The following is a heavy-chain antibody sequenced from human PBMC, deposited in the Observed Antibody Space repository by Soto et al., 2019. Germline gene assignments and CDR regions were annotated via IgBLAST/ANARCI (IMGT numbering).Heavy chain of an antibody. CDR2: INHLGSI. CDR1: GGSLSDYF. Sequence: SETLSLTCVVSGGSLSDYFWSWILQPPWMALEWTGEINHLGSINYNPSLKSRVTMSVDTSKNQFSLTLNSVTAADTATYYCARGGISHWAYFYYMDVWDRGTTVTVSS. D-gene: IGHD2-21*01. J-gene: IGHJ6*03. CDR3: ARGGISHWAYFYYMDV. V-gene: IGHV4-34*01.